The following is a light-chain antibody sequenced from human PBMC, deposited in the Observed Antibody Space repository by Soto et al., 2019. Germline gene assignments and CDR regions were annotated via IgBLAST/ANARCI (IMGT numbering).Light chain of an antibody. CDR3: AAWDDSLNGVV. V-gene: IGLV1-44*01. J-gene: IGLJ2*01. CDR1: SSNIGSNT. Sequence: QSVLTQPPSASGTLGQRVTISCSGSSSNIGSNTVNWYQQLPGTAPKLLIYSNNQRPSGVPDRFSGSKSGTSASLAISGLQSEDEDDYCCAAWDDSLNGVVFGGGTKLTVL. CDR2: SNN.